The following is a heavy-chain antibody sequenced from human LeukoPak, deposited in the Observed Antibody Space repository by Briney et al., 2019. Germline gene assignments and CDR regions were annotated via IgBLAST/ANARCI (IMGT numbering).Heavy chain of an antibody. CDR2: IYYSGST. J-gene: IGHJ6*03. CDR1: GGSISSSSYY. D-gene: IGHD3-3*01. CDR3: ASTPLLEWLLNYYYYMDV. Sequence: SETLSLTCTVSGGSISSSSYYWGWIRQPPGKGLEWIGSIYYSGSTYYNPSLKSRVTISVDTSKNQFSLKLSSVTAADTAVYYCASTPLLEWLLNYYYYMDVWGKGTTVTVSS. V-gene: IGHV4-39*01.